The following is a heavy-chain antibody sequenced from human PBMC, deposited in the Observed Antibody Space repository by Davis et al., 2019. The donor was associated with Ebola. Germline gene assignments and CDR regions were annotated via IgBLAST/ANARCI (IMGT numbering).Heavy chain of an antibody. CDR2: IWYDGSNK. Sequence: GGSLRLSCAASGFTFSSYGMHWVRQAPAKGLEWVAVIWYDGSNKYYADSVKGRLTISRDNSKNTLYLQMNILRAEDTAVYYCARDLGIAVAREQRKGYYGMDVWGQGTTVTVSS. V-gene: IGHV3-33*08. CDR1: GFTFSSYG. D-gene: IGHD6-19*01. J-gene: IGHJ6*02. CDR3: ARDLGIAVAREQRKGYYGMDV.